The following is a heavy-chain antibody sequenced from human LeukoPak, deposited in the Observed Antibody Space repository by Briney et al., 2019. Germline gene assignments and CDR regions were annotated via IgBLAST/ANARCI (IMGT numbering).Heavy chain of an antibody. D-gene: IGHD1-26*01. CDR3: ARGISGSGSYGHFDY. V-gene: IGHV4-59*12. Sequence: SETLSLTCTVSGVSISSYYWSWIRQPPGKGLEWIGYIYYSGSTDYNPSLKSRVTMSVDTSKNQFSLRLSSVTAADTAIYYCARGISGSGSYGHFDYWGQGILVTVSS. J-gene: IGHJ4*02. CDR2: IYYSGST. CDR1: GVSISSYY.